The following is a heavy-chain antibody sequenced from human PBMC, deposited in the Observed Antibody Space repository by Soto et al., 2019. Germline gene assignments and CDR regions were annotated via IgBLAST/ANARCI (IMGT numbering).Heavy chain of an antibody. CDR1: GYTFTTYG. CDR2: ISGYNGNR. J-gene: IGHJ4*02. V-gene: IGHV1-18*01. Sequence: QVQLVQSGAEVKKPGASVKVSCKASGYTFTTYGISWMRQAPGQGLEWMGWISGYNGNRNYAQNLQGRVTVTTDTSTSTAYMELRNLRSDDTAVYYCAREVEERGGEYDYRGQGTLVIVSS. D-gene: IGHD3-16*01. CDR3: AREVEERGGEYDY.